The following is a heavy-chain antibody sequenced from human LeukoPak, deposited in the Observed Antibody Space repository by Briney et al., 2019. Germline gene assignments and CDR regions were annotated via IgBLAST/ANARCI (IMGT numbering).Heavy chain of an antibody. J-gene: IGHJ4*02. V-gene: IGHV3-23*01. D-gene: IGHD1-1*01. CDR1: GFTFSDYY. Sequence: PGGSLRLSCAASGFTFSDYYMSWIRQAPGKGLEWVSSIRGGGEIFYADSVKGRFTLSRDDSRNTVYLQLNNLRVEDTAIYYCAKANWVSNADAVWWGQGTQVTVSS. CDR2: IRGGGEI. CDR3: AKANWVSNADAVW.